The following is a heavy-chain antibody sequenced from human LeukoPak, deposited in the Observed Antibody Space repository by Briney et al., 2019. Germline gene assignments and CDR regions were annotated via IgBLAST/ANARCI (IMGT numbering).Heavy chain of an antibody. CDR3: ARGNSGYDYRPDVEPFHFDY. V-gene: IGHV4-39*01. CDR2: IYYSGST. Sequence: SETLSLTCTVSGGSISSSSYYWGWIRQPPGKGLEWIGSIYYSGSTYYNPSLKSRVTISVDTSKNQFSLKLSSVTAADTAVYYCARGNSGYDYRPDVEPFHFDYWGQGTLVTVSS. D-gene: IGHD5-12*01. CDR1: GGSISSSSYY. J-gene: IGHJ4*02.